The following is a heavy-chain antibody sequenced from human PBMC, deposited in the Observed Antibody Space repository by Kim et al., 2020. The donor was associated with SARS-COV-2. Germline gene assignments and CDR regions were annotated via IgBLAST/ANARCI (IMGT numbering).Heavy chain of an antibody. Sequence: GGSLRLSCAASGFTFGSYWMTWVRQAPGKGLEWVATIKQDGTRPYYVDSVRGRFTVSRDGANMYLHMNSLRAEATAAYYCARTLTGTTESFEYWCRGSRVRVSS. CDR2: IKQDGTRP. CDR3: ARTLTGTTESFEY. CDR1: GFTFGSYW. J-gene: IGHJ1*01. D-gene: IGHD3-9*01. V-gene: IGHV3-7*03.